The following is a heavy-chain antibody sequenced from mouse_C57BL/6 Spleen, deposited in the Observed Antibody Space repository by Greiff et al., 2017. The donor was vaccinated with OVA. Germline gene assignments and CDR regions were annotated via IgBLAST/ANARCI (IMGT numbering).Heavy chain of an antibody. CDR2: IHPNSGST. CDR3: ARSLYDGGFAC. J-gene: IGHJ3*01. D-gene: IGHD2-3*01. CDR1: GYTFTSYW. Sequence: QVQLQQPGAELVKPGASVKLSCKASGYTFTSYWMHWVKQRPGQGLEWIGMIHPNSGSTNYNEKFKSKATLTVDKSSSTAYMQLSSLTSEDSAVYYCARSLYDGGFACWGQGTLVTVSA. V-gene: IGHV1-64*01.